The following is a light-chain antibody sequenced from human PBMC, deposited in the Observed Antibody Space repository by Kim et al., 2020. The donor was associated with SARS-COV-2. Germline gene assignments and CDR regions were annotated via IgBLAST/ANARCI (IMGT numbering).Light chain of an antibody. V-gene: IGKV3-11*01. J-gene: IGKJ4*01. Sequence: LSPGERANLSCRASQSINNYLAWYQQKTGQAPRLLIYDASNRANGIPARFSGSGSGTDFTLTISSLEPEDFAVYYCQQRKQWPLTFGGGTKVDIK. CDR3: QQRKQWPLT. CDR1: QSINNY. CDR2: DAS.